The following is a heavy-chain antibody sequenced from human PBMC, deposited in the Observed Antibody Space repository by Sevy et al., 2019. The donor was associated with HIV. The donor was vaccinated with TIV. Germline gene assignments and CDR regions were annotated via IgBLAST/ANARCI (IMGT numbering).Heavy chain of an antibody. CDR3: AKADSQGPYYYDSSGYFDY. J-gene: IGHJ4*02. CDR1: GFTFSSYG. Sequence: GGSLRLSCAASGFTFSSYGMHWVRQAPGKGLEWVAVISYDGSNKYYADSVKGRFTISRDNSKNTLYLQMNSLRAEDTAVYYCAKADSQGPYYYDSSGYFDYWGQRTLVTVSS. V-gene: IGHV3-30*18. D-gene: IGHD3-22*01. CDR2: ISYDGSNK.